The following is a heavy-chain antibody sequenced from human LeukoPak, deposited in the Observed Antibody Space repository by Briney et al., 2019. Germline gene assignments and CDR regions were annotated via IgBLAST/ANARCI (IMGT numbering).Heavy chain of an antibody. J-gene: IGHJ4*02. V-gene: IGHV3-66*04. CDR2: IYSGGST. CDR1: GFTVSSNY. D-gene: IGHD3-3*02. CDR3: ARLYGTFLEWSPYFDY. Sequence: PGGSLRLSCAASGFTVSSNYMSWVRQAPGKGLEWVSVIYSGGSTYYADSVKGRFTISRDNSKNTLYLQMNSLRAEDTAVYYCARLYGTFLEWSPYFDYWGQGTLVTVSS.